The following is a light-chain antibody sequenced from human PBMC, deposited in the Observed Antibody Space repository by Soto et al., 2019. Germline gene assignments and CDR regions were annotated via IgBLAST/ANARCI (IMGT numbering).Light chain of an antibody. CDR1: QSVSSY. J-gene: IGKJ5*01. CDR3: QHRMNWPLT. V-gene: IGKV3-11*01. Sequence: IMLTQSPATLSLSPGERANLSCRASQSVSSYLLWYQQKPGQAPRLLVYDASNRATGIPARFSGSGSETDFTLTISSLEPEDFAVYYCQHRMNWPLTFGQGTRLEIK. CDR2: DAS.